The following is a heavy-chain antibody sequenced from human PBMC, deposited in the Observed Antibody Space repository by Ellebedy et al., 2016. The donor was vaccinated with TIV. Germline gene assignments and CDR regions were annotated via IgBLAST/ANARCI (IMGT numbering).Heavy chain of an antibody. Sequence: GESLKISXATSGFTFSRNAMTWVRQAPGKGLEWVASIKLDGSDNYYVDSVKGRFTISRDNAQNSLYLQMNSLRAEDTALYYCARETPYGGRGAFDIWGLGTMVTVSS. CDR1: GFTFSRNA. CDR2: IKLDGSDN. V-gene: IGHV3-7*01. J-gene: IGHJ3*02. CDR3: ARETPYGGRGAFDI. D-gene: IGHD3-10*01.